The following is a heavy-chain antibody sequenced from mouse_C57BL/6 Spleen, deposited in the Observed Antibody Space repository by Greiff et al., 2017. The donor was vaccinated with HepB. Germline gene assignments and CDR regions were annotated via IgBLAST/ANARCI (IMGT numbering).Heavy chain of an antibody. J-gene: IGHJ4*01. CDR3: ARNYGLLTDYAMDY. V-gene: IGHV2-9-1*01. D-gene: IGHD2-3*01. CDR2: IWTGGGT. CDR1: GFSLTSYA. Sequence: VMLVESGPGLVAPSQSLSITCTVSGFSLTSYAISWVRQPPGKGLEWLGVIWTGGGTNYNSALKSRLSISKDNSKSQVFLKMNSLQTDDTARYYCARNYGLLTDYAMDYWGQGTSVTVSS.